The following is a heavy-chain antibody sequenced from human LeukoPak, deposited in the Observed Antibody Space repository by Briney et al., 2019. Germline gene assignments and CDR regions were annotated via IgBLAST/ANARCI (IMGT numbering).Heavy chain of an antibody. D-gene: IGHD5-24*01. V-gene: IGHV4-30-4*08. Sequence: SETLSLTCTVSGGSISSGDYYWSWIRQPPGKGLEWIGYIYYSGSTYYNPSLKSRVTISVDTSKNQLSLKLSSVTAADTAVYYCARFPGRDGYNGDAFDIWGQGTMVTVSS. CDR1: GGSISSGDYY. J-gene: IGHJ3*02. CDR2: IYYSGST. CDR3: ARFPGRDGYNGDAFDI.